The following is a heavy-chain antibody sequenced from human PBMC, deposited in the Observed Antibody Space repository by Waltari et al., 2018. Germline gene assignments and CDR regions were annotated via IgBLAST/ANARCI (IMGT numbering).Heavy chain of an antibody. D-gene: IGHD2-2*01. Sequence: VKPGGSLRLSCAASGFTFSNAWMSWVHQAPGKGLEWVGRIKSKTDGGTTDYAAPVKGRFTISRDDSKNTLYLQMNSLKTEDTAVYYCTTDIVVVPAAILSHYYGMDVWGQGTTVTVSS. CDR1: GFTFSNAW. CDR2: IKSKTDGGTT. CDR3: TTDIVVVPAAILSHYYGMDV. V-gene: IGHV3-15*01. J-gene: IGHJ6*02.